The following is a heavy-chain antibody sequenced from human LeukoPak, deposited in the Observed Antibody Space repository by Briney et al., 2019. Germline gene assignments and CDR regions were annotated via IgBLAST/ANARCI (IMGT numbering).Heavy chain of an antibody. CDR2: INPNSGGT. V-gene: IGHV1-2*02. D-gene: IGHD3-3*01. CDR1: GYTFTGYY. Sequence: GASVKVSCKASGYTFTGYYMHWVRQAPGQGLEWMGWINPNSGGTNYAQKFQGRVTMTRDTSISTAYMELSRLRSDDTAVYYCARVPLYYDFWSGYSNWFDPWGQGTLVTVSS. CDR3: ARVPLYYDFWSGYSNWFDP. J-gene: IGHJ5*02.